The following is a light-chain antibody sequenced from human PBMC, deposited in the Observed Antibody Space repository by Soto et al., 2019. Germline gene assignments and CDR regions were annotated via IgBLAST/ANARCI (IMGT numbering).Light chain of an antibody. Sequence: EIVLTQSPATLSLSPGERATLSCGASQSVSSYLAWYQQKPGQAPRLLIYDASNKATGIPARFSGSGSGTDFTLTISILEPEDFAVYYCQQRSNWPPSITFGQGTRLEIK. CDR3: QQRSNWPPSIT. CDR2: DAS. CDR1: QSVSSY. J-gene: IGKJ5*01. V-gene: IGKV3-11*01.